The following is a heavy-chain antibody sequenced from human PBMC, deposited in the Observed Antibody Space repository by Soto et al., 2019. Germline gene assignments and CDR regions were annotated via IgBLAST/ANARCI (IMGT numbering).Heavy chain of an antibody. CDR3: ARDNDRPQLCVNYYFILDV. CDR1: GGTFRNSA. Sequence: QVQLEQSGAEVKKPGSSVKVSCKASGGTFRNSAISWARQAPGQGLEWMGGIMPIFRTPDYAQKFQGRVTITADEYSSIANFALSGLKSDDTAVYYCARDNDRPQLCVNYYFILDVWGQGTTVTVSS. CDR2: IMPIFRTP. D-gene: IGHD1-1*01. V-gene: IGHV1-69*12. J-gene: IGHJ6*03.